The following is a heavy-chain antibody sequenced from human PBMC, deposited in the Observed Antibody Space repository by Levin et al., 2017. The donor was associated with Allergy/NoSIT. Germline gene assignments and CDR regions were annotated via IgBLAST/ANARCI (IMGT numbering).Heavy chain of an antibody. Sequence: HPGGSLRLSCTASGFMFSTYWMSWVRQAPGEGLEWVAYINPDGSEKYYVDSMKGRVTISRDNTKNSLFLQMNSLRAEDTAVYYCARDRGLDSWGQGILVAVSS. J-gene: IGHJ5*01. CDR2: INPDGSEK. V-gene: IGHV3-7*03. CDR3: ARDRGLDS. CDR1: GFMFSTYW.